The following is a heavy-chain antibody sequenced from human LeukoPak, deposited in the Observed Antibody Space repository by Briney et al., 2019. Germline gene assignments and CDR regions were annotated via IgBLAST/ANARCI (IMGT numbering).Heavy chain of an antibody. CDR3: ARVITIFGVVDY. D-gene: IGHD3-3*01. V-gene: IGHV4-39*07. Sequence: SETLSLTCTVSGGSISSSSYYWGWIRQPPGKGLEWIGSIYYSGSTYYNLSLKSRVTISVDTSKNQFSLKLSSVTAADTAVYYCARVITIFGVVDYWGQGTLVTVSS. CDR2: IYYSGST. J-gene: IGHJ4*02. CDR1: GGSISSSSYY.